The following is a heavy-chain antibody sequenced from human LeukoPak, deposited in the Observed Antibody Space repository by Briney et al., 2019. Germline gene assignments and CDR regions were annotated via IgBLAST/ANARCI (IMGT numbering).Heavy chain of an antibody. J-gene: IGHJ6*03. CDR2: IIPILGIA. CDR1: GGTFSSYA. D-gene: IGHD6-13*01. V-gene: IGHV1-69*04. Sequence: ASVKVSCKASGGTFSSYAISWVRQAPGQGLEWMGRIIPILGIANYAQKFQGRVTITADKSTSTAYMELSSLRSEDTAVYYCARAPYSHYYYYYMDVWGKGTTVTVSS. CDR3: ARAPYSHYYYYYMDV.